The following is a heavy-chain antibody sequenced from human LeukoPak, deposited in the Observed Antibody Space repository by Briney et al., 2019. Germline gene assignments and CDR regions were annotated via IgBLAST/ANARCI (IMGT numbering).Heavy chain of an antibody. J-gene: IGHJ3*02. D-gene: IGHD3-10*01. V-gene: IGHV4-4*07. CDR3: ARNYYGSGSDAFDI. Sequence: PSETLSLTCTVSGGSISSYDWSWIRQPAGKGLEWIGRIYTSGSTNYNPSLKSRVTMSVDTSKNQFSLKLSSVTAADTAVYYCARNYYGSGSDAFDIWGQGTMVTVSS. CDR2: IYTSGST. CDR1: GGSISSYD.